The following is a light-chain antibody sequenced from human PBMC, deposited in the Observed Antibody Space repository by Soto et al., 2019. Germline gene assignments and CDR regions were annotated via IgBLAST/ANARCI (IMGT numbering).Light chain of an antibody. CDR3: QQYGSSPVT. CDR2: GAS. CDR1: QSVSSSY. V-gene: IGKV3-20*01. J-gene: IGKJ4*01. Sequence: EIVLTQSPGTLSLSPGERATLSCRASQSVSSSYLAWYQQKPGQAPRLLIYGASSRATGIPDRFSGSGSGTDFTLTISRLEPDDVAVYCCQQYGSSPVTFGGGTKVEIK.